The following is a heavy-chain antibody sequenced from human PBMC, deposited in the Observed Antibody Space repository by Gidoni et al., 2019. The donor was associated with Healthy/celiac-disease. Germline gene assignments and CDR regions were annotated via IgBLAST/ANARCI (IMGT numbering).Heavy chain of an antibody. CDR1: GGSLSSYY. D-gene: IGHD3-3*01. V-gene: IGHV4-59*01. CDR2: IYYSGST. CDR3: ASSHYDFWSGSYLYYFDY. J-gene: IGHJ4*02. Sequence: QVQLQESGPGLVKPSETLSLTCTVPGGSLSSYYWSWIRRPPGKGLEWIGYIYYSGSTNYNPSLKSRVTISVDTSKNQFSLKLSSVTAADTAVYYCASSHYDFWSGSYLYYFDYWGQGTLVTVSS.